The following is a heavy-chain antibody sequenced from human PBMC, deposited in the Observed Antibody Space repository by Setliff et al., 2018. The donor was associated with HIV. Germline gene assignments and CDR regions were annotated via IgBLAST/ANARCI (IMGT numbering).Heavy chain of an antibody. D-gene: IGHD6-19*01. CDR2: ILSTGERT. Sequence: PGGSLRLSCAASGFTFSNYAMSWVRQAPGEGLEWVSAILSTGERTFYADSVKGRFTISRDNSKNTVYLQMNSLRAEDTAEYYCAKLAPSYSSGKDDFWGQGTLVTVSS. V-gene: IGHV3-23*01. CDR1: GFTFSNYA. J-gene: IGHJ4*02. CDR3: AKLAPSYSSGKDDF.